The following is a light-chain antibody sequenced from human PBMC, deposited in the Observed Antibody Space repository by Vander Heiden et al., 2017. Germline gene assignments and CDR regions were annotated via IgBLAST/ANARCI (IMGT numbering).Light chain of an antibody. CDR1: SLRSYY. CDR3: YSRDSSGNHLV. J-gene: IGLJ3*02. Sequence: SSELTQDPAVSVALGQTVRITCQGDSLRSYYASWYQQKPGQAPVLVIYDKNNRPSGIPDRFSGSSSGNTASLTITGAQAEDVADYYCYSRDSSGNHLVFGGGTKLTVL. CDR2: DKN. V-gene: IGLV3-19*01.